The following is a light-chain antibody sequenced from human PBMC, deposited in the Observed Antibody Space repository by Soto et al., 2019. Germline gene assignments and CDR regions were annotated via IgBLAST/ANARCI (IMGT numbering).Light chain of an antibody. J-gene: IGKJ4*01. Sequence: ENVLTQSPGTLSLSPGERATVSCRASQSITGSYLAWYQQTPGQAPRLLIYGASSRATGVPDRFSGSGSGTGFPLTISRLEPEDFAVYYCQQYYSIPLTFGGGTKVVIK. CDR2: GAS. V-gene: IGKV3-20*01. CDR3: QQYYSIPLT. CDR1: QSITGSY.